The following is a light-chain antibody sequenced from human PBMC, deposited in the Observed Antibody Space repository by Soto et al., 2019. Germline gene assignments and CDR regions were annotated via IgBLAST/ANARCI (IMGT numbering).Light chain of an antibody. CDR1: QSINNF. V-gene: IGKV1-39*01. Sequence: DIQVTQSPSSLSASVGDRVTITCRASQSINNFVNWYQHKPGKAPNLLIFAASTLQSGVPSRFSGSGSGTDFTLTITSLQPEDFATYYCQQSYIDPWAFGQGTRVEI. J-gene: IGKJ1*01. CDR2: AAS. CDR3: QQSYIDPWA.